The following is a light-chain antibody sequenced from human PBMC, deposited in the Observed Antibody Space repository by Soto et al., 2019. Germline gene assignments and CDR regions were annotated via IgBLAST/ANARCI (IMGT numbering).Light chain of an antibody. CDR3: QHFNRYPCT. CDR2: ESS. Sequence: DIPMPNCPSTLSASVRDRFTISCRASQIXSSWSALCQQKPGKAPKVLXYESSSLDSGVPSRLSGSGSGTEFTLTISRLQPDELANYYCQHFNRYPCTFGQGSKVDIK. V-gene: IGKV1-5*03. CDR1: QIXSSW. J-gene: IGKJ1*01.